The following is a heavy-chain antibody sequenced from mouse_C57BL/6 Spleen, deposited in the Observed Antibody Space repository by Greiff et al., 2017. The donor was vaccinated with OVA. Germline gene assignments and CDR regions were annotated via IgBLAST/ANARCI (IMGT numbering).Heavy chain of an antibody. CDR3: ARQGGDYDKGYCDV. J-gene: IGHJ1*03. D-gene: IGHD2-4*01. CDR1: GFTFSSYG. CDR2: ISSGGSYT. V-gene: IGHV5-6*01. Sequence: EVKLVESGGDLVKPGGSLKLSCAASGFTFSSYGMSWVRQTPDKRLEWVATISSGGSYTYYPDSVKGRFTISRDNAKNTLYLQMSSLKSEDTAMYYCARQGGDYDKGYCDVWGTGTTVTVAS.